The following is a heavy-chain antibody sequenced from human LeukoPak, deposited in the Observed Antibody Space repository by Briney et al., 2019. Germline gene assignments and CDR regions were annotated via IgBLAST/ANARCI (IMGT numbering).Heavy chain of an antibody. J-gene: IGHJ5*02. CDR3: ARRSFYYYYGSGSFGFDP. D-gene: IGHD3-10*01. CDR1: GGSISSSSCY. V-gene: IGHV4-39*01. CDR2: IYYSGST. Sequence: SETLSLTCTVSGGSISSSSCYWGWIRQPLGKGLEWIGSIYYSGSTYYNPSLKSRVTISVDTSKNQFSLKLSSVTAADTAVYYCARRSFYYYYGSGSFGFDPWGQGTLVTVSS.